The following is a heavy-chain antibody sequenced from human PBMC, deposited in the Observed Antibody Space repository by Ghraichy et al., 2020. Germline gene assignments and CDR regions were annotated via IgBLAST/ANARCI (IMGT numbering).Heavy chain of an antibody. V-gene: IGHV4-34*01. CDR3: ARTFGGPYYYYYYGMDV. CDR1: GGSFSGYY. Sequence: SETLSLTCAVYGGSFSGYYWSWIRQPPGKGLEWIGEINHSGSTNYNPSLKSRVTISVDTSNNQFSLKLSSVTAADTAVYYCARTFGGPYYYYYYGMDVWGQGTTVTVSS. D-gene: IGHD2-15*01. J-gene: IGHJ6*02. CDR2: INHSGST.